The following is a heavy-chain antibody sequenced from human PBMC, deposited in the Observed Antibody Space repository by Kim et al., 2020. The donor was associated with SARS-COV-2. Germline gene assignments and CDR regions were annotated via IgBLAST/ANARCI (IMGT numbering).Heavy chain of an antibody. CDR3: ARVQLERRFAFDI. V-gene: IGHV4-39*07. Sequence: SETLSLTCTVSGGSISSSSYYWGWIRQPPGKGLEWIGSIYYSGSTYYNPSLKSRVTISVDTSKNQFSLKLSSVTAADTAVYYCARVQLERRFAFDIWGQGTMVTVSS. J-gene: IGHJ3*02. CDR2: IYYSGST. D-gene: IGHD1-1*01. CDR1: GGSISSSSYY.